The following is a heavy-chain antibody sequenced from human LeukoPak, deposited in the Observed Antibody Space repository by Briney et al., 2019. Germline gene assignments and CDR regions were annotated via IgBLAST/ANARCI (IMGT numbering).Heavy chain of an antibody. J-gene: IGHJ4*02. D-gene: IGHD5-18*01. V-gene: IGHV4-30-4*01. CDR1: GGSISSGDYY. Sequence: SQTLSLTCTVSGGSISSGDYYWSWLRQPPGKGLEWIGYIYYSGSTYYNPSLKSRVTISVDTSKNQFSLKLSSVTAADTAVYYCARADTAMVIFDYWGQGTLVTVSS. CDR2: IYYSGST. CDR3: ARADTAMVIFDY.